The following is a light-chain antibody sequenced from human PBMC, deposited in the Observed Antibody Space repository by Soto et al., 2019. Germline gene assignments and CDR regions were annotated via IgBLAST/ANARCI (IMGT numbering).Light chain of an antibody. J-gene: IGKJ5*01. CDR3: QQSYSTPT. Sequence: DIQMTQSPSPLSASVGDEVTITCRASQSISSYLNWYQQKPGKAPKLLIYAASSLQSGVPSRFSGSGSGTDFTLTISSLQPEDFATYYCQQSYSTPTFGQGTRLEIK. V-gene: IGKV1-39*01. CDR1: QSISSY. CDR2: AAS.